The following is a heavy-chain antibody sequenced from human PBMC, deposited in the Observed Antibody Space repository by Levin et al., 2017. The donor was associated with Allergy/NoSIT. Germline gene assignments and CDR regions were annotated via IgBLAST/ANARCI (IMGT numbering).Heavy chain of an antibody. Sequence: KASETLSLTCTVSGGSISSYYWSWIRQPPGKGLEWIGYIYYSGSTNYNPSLKSRVTISVDTSKNQFSLKLSSVTAADTAVYYCARDLGSSWVLGWFDPWGQGTLVTVSS. J-gene: IGHJ5*02. CDR1: GGSISSYY. D-gene: IGHD6-13*01. CDR2: IYYSGST. V-gene: IGHV4-59*01. CDR3: ARDLGSSWVLGWFDP.